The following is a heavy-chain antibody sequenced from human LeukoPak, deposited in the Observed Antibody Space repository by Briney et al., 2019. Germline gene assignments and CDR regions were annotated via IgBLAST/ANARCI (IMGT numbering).Heavy chain of an antibody. Sequence: PSETLSITCRVSGASINSGSNYWGWIRQPPGKTLEWIGSIYSSGSTYYNPSLKSRVIIMIDTPKNHFSLTLSSVTAADTAVYYCARSDGYGLVGIWGQGTMVTVPS. J-gene: IGHJ3*02. CDR2: IYSSGST. D-gene: IGHD3-10*01. V-gene: IGHV4-39*07. CDR1: GASINSGSNY. CDR3: ARSDGYGLVGI.